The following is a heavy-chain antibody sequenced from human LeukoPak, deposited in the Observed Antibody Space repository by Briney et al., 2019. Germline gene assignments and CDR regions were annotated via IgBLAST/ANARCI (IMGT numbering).Heavy chain of an antibody. J-gene: IGHJ4*02. V-gene: IGHV1-2*02. D-gene: IGHD6-19*01. CDR1: GYTFTGYY. CDR2: INPNGGGT. Sequence: ASVKVSCKASGYTFTGYYMHWVRQAPGQGLEWMGWINPNGGGTNYAQKFQGRVTMTRDTSISTAYMELSRLRSDDTAVYYCARSSAAVAGTDYWGQGTLVTVSS. CDR3: ARSSAAVAGTDY.